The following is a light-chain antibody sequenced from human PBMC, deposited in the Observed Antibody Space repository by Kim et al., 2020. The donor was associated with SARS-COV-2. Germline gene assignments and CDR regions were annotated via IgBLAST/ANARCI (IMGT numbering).Light chain of an antibody. V-gene: IGKV3-15*01. CDR2: GAS. CDR1: QSVSSN. Sequence: EIVMTQSPATLSVSPGERATLSCRASQSVSSNLAWYQQIPGQAPRLLIYGASTRATGIPARLSGSGSGTEFTLTISSLQSEDFAVYYCQQYNNWPPTFGQGTKVDIK. J-gene: IGKJ1*01. CDR3: QQYNNWPPT.